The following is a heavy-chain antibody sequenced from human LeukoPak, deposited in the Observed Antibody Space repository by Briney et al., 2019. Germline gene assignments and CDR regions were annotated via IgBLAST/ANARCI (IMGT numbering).Heavy chain of an antibody. D-gene: IGHD2-2*01. J-gene: IGHJ4*02. CDR1: GYPFTNHW. Sequence: GESLKISCKGSGYPFTNHWIGWVRQMPGKGLEWVAMIYPGDSDTRYSPSFQGQVTISADKSISTAYLQWSSLKASDTAMYYCARGLLSSHLDYWGQGTLVTVSS. V-gene: IGHV5-51*01. CDR3: ARGLLSSHLDY. CDR2: IYPGDSDT.